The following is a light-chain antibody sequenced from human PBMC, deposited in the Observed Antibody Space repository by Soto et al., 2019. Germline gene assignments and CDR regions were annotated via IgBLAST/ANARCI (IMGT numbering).Light chain of an antibody. J-gene: IGKJ2*01. CDR3: QQYGNSPYT. CDR1: QSVSSSY. CDR2: GAS. V-gene: IGKV3-20*01. Sequence: EIVLTQSPGTLSLSPGERATLSCRASQSVSSSYLAWYQQKPGQAPRRLIYGASSRATGIPDRFSGSGSDTDFTLTINRLEPEDFAVYYCQQYGNSPYTFGQGTKLEIK.